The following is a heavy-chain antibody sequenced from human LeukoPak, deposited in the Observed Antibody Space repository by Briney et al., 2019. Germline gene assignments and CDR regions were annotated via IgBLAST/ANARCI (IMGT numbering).Heavy chain of an antibody. J-gene: IGHJ6*02. D-gene: IGHD4-17*01. CDR3: AKDQLDYGDYYYYGMDV. CDR1: GFTFSSYA. Sequence: GGSLRLSCAASGFTFSSYAMSWVRQAPGKGLEWVSAISGSGGSTYYADSVKGRFTISRDNSKSTLYLQMNSLRAEDTAVYYCAKDQLDYGDYYYYGMDVWGQGTTVTVSS. V-gene: IGHV3-23*01. CDR2: ISGSGGST.